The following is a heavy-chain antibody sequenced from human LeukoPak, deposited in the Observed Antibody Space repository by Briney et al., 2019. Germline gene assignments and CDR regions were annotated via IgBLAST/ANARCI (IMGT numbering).Heavy chain of an antibody. CDR1: GFTFGDYA. CDR2: IRSKAYGGAA. CDR3: TRGRRPNIAAAGNAFDI. J-gene: IGHJ3*02. V-gene: IGHV3-49*04. Sequence: PGGSLRLSCTGSGFTFGDYAMNWVRQAPGKGLEWVGLIRSKAYGGAAEYAASVKGRFATSRDDSKSIAYLQMNSLKTKDTAVYYCTRGRRPNIAAAGNAFDIWGQGTMVTVSS. D-gene: IGHD6-13*01.